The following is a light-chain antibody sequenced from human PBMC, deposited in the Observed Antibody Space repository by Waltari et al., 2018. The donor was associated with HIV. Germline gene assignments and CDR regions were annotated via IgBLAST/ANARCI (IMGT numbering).Light chain of an antibody. CDR2: DDS. CDR3: QVWDESNEQVV. Sequence: YVLTQPPSVSVAPVQTARITCGGDNIAGRKVHWYQRRPGQAPALVVFDDSDRPSGIPERFSGSISGNTATLIISRVEDGDEADYYCQVWDESNEQVVFGGGTRLTVL. V-gene: IGLV3-21*02. CDR1: NIAGRK. J-gene: IGLJ2*01.